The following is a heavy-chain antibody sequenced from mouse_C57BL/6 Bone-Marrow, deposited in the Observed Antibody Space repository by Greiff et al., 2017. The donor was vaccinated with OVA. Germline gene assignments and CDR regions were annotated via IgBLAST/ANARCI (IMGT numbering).Heavy chain of an antibody. Sequence: QVQLQQPGTELVKPGASVKLSCKASGYTFTSYWMHWVKQRPGQGLEWIGNINPSNGGTNYNEKFKSKATLTVDKSSSTAYMQLSSLPSEDSTVSYCARGRGLGWFAYWGQGTLVTVSA. V-gene: IGHV1-53*01. CDR2: INPSNGGT. CDR1: GYTFTSYW. J-gene: IGHJ3*01. CDR3: ARGRGLGWFAY. D-gene: IGHD3-1*01.